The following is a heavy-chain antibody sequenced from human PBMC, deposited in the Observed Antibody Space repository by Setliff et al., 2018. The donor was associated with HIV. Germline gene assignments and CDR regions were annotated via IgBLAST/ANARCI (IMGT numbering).Heavy chain of an antibody. CDR2: MNPNSGNT. CDR1: GYTFTSYD. V-gene: IGHV1-8*01. D-gene: IGHD6-13*01. J-gene: IGHJ4*02. Sequence: ASVKVSCKASGYTFTSYDINWVRQATGQGLEWMGWMNPNSGNTGYAQKFQGRVTMTRDTSTSTVYMELSSLRSEDTAVYYCARDQVYWQQLLFDYWGQGTLVTVSS. CDR3: ARDQVYWQQLLFDY.